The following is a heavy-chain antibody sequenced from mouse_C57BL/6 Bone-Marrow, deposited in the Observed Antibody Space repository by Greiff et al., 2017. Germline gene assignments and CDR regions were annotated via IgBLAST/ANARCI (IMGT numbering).Heavy chain of an antibody. CDR3: TRTKSCRAMDC. D-gene: IGHD6-1*01. Sequence: EVQLQQSGTVLARPGASVKMSCKTSGYTFTSYWMHWVKQRPGQGLEWIGAIFPGNSDTSYNQKFKGKAKLTAVTSASTTYMELSSLTNENSAVYYCTRTKSCRAMDCWGQGTSVSVSS. CDR2: IFPGNSDT. CDR1: GYTFTSYW. J-gene: IGHJ4*01. V-gene: IGHV1-5*01.